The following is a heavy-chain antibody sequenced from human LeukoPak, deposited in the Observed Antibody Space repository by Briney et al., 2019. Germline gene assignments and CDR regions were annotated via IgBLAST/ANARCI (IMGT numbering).Heavy chain of an antibody. Sequence: ASVKVSCKASGYTFTGYYMHWVRQAPGQGLEWMGWINPNSGGTNYAQKFQGRVTMTRDTSISTAYMELSRLRSDDTAVYYCSRDSHRGYAFDIWGQGTMVTLSS. D-gene: IGHD1-1*01. J-gene: IGHJ3*02. CDR2: INPNSGGT. CDR1: GYTFTGYY. V-gene: IGHV1-2*02. CDR3: SRDSHRGYAFDI.